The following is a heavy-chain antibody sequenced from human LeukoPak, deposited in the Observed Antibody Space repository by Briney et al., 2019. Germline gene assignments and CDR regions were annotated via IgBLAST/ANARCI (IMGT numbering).Heavy chain of an antibody. V-gene: IGHV5-51*01. CDR3: ARLYTNNEDV. D-gene: IGHD2-2*02. Sequence: GESLKISCKGSGYSFPNYWIGWVRQMPGKGLEWMGIIYPGDSDTRYSPSFRGQVTISADKSISTAYLQWSSLKASDTAMSYCARLYTNNEDVWGQGTMVTVSS. CDR1: GYSFPNYW. CDR2: IYPGDSDT. J-gene: IGHJ3*01.